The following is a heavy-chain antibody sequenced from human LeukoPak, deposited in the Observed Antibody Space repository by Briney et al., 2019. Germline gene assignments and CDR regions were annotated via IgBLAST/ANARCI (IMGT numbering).Heavy chain of an antibody. CDR2: IWYDGSNK. J-gene: IGHJ4*02. D-gene: IGHD2-2*01. V-gene: IGHV3-33*01. Sequence: GGSLRLSCAASGFTFNSYDMHWVRQAPGKGLEWVAVIWYDGSNKYYADSVKGRFTISRDNSKNTLYLQMNSLRAEDTAVYYCAIDCSSTRCIDYWGEGTLVTVSS. CDR1: GFTFNSYD. CDR3: AIDCSSTRCIDY.